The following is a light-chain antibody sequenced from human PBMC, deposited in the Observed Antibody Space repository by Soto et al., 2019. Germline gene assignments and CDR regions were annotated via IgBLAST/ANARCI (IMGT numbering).Light chain of an antibody. V-gene: IGKV1-6*01. CDR2: AAS. CDR3: QHYVERSPIT. CDR1: QGIGND. Sequence: AIQMTQSPSSLSASVGDRVTITCRASQGIGNDLGWYQQKSGKAPKLLIYAASNLQSGVPSRFSGSGSGTDFTLTISGLQPEDFALYYCQHYVERSPITFGQGTRLEIK. J-gene: IGKJ5*01.